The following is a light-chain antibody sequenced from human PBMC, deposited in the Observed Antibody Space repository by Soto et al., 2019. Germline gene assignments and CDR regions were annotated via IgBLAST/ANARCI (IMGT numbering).Light chain of an antibody. CDR1: QDIRKY. CDR3: QHYDNLPPFT. Sequence: DIQMTQSPSSLSASVGDRVTITCQASQDIRKYLNWYQQKPGRAPKLLIYGASNLEAGVPSRFSGSGYGTDFTFTISSLQPEDIATYYCQHYDNLPPFTFGPGAKVAIK. J-gene: IGKJ3*01. CDR2: GAS. V-gene: IGKV1-33*01.